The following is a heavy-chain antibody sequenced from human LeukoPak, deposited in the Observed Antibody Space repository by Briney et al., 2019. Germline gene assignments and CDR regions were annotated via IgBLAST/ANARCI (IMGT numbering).Heavy chain of an antibody. CDR3: ARRVGSSDCFDY. Sequence: SETLSLTCTVSGYSVSSGFYWGWIRQPPGKGLEWIGNVYHGGSSYYNPSLKSRVTISVDTSKNQFSLNLYSVTAADTAVYYCARRVGSSDCFDYWGQGTLVTVSS. CDR2: VYHGGSS. J-gene: IGHJ4*02. CDR1: GYSVSSGFY. D-gene: IGHD6-6*01. V-gene: IGHV4-38-2*02.